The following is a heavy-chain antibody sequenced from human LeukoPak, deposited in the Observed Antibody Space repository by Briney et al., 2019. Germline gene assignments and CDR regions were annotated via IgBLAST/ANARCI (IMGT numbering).Heavy chain of an antibody. J-gene: IGHJ4*02. Sequence: ASVKVSCKDSGYTFTNYGVSWVRQAPGQGLEWVGWISAYNGDTKYAQKFQGRVTMTTDTSTSTAYMEVRSLRSDDTAVYYCARDCPLGGGDCYSIRLLDNWGQGTLVTVSS. CDR2: ISAYNGDT. V-gene: IGHV1-18*01. CDR3: ARDCPLGGGDCYSIRLLDN. D-gene: IGHD2-21*02. CDR1: GYTFTNYG.